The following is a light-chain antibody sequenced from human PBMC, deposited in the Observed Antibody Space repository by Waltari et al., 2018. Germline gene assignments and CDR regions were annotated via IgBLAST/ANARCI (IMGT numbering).Light chain of an antibody. J-gene: IGLJ2*01. V-gene: IGLV3-25*03. Sequence: FELTQPPSVSVSPGQTARITCSAAVLPKHFVYWYQQKSGRAPMVVIYKDRQRPPGIPERFAGSSSGTTVTLIISGVQAEDDADYYCQASDGGGTVIFGGGTKLTVL. CDR2: KDR. CDR1: VLPKHF. CDR3: QASDGGGTVI.